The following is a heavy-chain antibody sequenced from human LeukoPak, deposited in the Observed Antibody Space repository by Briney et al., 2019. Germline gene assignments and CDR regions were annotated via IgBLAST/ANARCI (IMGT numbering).Heavy chain of an antibody. D-gene: IGHD2-2*02. J-gene: IGHJ4*02. CDR1: GFTFSNAW. V-gene: IGHV3-15*01. Sequence: GGSLRLSCAASGFTFSNAWMSWVRQAPGKGLEWVGRIKSKTDGGTTDYAAPVKGRSTISRDDSKNTLYLQMNSQKTEDTAVYYCTTDIVVVPAAIDSDDYWGQGTLVTVSS. CDR3: TTDIVVVPAAIDSDDY. CDR2: IKSKTDGGTT.